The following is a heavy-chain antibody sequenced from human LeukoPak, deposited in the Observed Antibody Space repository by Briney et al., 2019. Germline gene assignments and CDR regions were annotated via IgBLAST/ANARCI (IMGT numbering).Heavy chain of an antibody. CDR3: ARLHYGGNYGYYYYYMDV. CDR2: IYYTGST. CDR1: GGSFSGYY. Sequence: SETLSLTCAVYGGSFSGYYWSWIRQPPGKGLEWIGSIYYTGSTNYNQSLKSRVTISVDTSKNQFSLKLSSVTAADTAVYYCARLHYGGNYGYYYYYMDVWGKGTTVTISS. J-gene: IGHJ6*03. V-gene: IGHV4-34*01. D-gene: IGHD4-23*01.